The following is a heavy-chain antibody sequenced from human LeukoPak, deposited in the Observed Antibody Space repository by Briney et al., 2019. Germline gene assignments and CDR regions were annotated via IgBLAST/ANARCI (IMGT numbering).Heavy chain of an antibody. CDR2: INWNGGST. CDR1: GFTFDDYG. D-gene: IGHD1-26*01. CDR3: ARASSGSYLVDAFDI. J-gene: IGHJ3*02. V-gene: IGHV3-20*04. Sequence: RPGGSLRLSCAASGFTFDDYGTSWVRQAPGKGLEWVSGINWNGGSTGYADSVKGRFTISRDNAKNSLYLQMNSLRAEDTALYYCARASSGSYLVDAFDIWGQGTMVTVSS.